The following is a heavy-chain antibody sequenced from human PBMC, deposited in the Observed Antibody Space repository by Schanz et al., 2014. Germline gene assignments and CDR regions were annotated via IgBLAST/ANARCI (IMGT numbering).Heavy chain of an antibody. CDR2: IIPILGIA. Sequence: QVQLVQSGSELKKPGASVKVSCKASGYTFVSYSMHWVRQAPGQGLEWMGRIIPILGIANYAQKFQGRVTNTADKSTFTAYMELSSLRSEDTAVYYCASSGAGYSSSWDFDYWGQGTLVTVSS. CDR3: ASSGAGYSSSWDFDY. J-gene: IGHJ4*02. V-gene: IGHV1-69*02. CDR1: GYTFVSYS. D-gene: IGHD6-13*01.